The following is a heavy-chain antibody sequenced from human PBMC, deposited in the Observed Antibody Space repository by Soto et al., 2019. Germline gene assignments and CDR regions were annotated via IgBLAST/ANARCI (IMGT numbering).Heavy chain of an antibody. D-gene: IGHD1-26*01. Sequence: SETLSLTCAVSGYSISSGYYWGWIRQPPGKGLERIGNMYHSGSTYYNPSLKSRVTISVDTSKNQFSLRLSSVTAADTAVYYCAREGGIVGATGLDYWGQGTLVTVS. V-gene: IGHV4-38-2*02. CDR1: GYSISSGYY. CDR3: AREGGIVGATGLDY. CDR2: MYHSGST. J-gene: IGHJ4*02.